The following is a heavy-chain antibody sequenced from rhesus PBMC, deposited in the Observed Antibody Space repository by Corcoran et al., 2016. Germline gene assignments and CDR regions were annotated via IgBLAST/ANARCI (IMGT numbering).Heavy chain of an antibody. CDR1: GGSISRSYYY. J-gene: IGHJ4*01. V-gene: IGHV4-122*02. CDR2: ISYSGST. Sequence: QVQLQESGTGLVKPSETLSLTCAVSGGSISRSYYYWSWIRQAPGKGLEWIGYISYSGSTSYNPSLKSRGTISRDTSKNQFSLKLSSVTAADTAVYYCAREDYWGQGVLVTVSS. CDR3: AREDY.